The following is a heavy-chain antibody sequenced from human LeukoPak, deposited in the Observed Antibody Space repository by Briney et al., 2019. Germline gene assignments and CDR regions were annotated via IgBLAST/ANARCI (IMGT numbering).Heavy chain of an antibody. CDR1: RGTFSSYA. CDR3: ARDRYYGSGSYYNGGDY. CDR2: IIPVSCTA. J-gene: IGHJ4*02. D-gene: IGHD3-10*01. Sequence: SVKVSCKASRGTFSSYAISWVRQAPCQGLEGTGGIIPVSCTANYAQKFQGRVTITADKSTSTAYMELSSLRSGDTAVYYCARDRYYGSGSYYNGGDYWGQGTLVTVSS. V-gene: IGHV1-69*06.